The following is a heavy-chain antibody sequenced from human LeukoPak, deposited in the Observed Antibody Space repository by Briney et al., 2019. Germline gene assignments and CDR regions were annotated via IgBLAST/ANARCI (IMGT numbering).Heavy chain of an antibody. D-gene: IGHD4/OR15-4a*01. Sequence: ASVKVSCKASGYTFTSYGISWVRQAPGQGLEWMGIINPSGGSTSYAQKFQGRVTMTRDMSTSTVYMELSRLRSDDTAIYYCTNVNMGDDSFDIWGQGTMVTVSS. CDR3: TNVNMGDDSFDI. CDR1: GYTFTSYG. V-gene: IGHV1-46*01. J-gene: IGHJ3*02. CDR2: INPSGGST.